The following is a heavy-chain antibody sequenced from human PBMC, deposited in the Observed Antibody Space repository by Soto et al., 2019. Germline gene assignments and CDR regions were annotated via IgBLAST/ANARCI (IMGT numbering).Heavy chain of an antibody. V-gene: IGHV4-30-2*01. Sequence: KSSETLSLTCAVSGGSISSGGYSWSWIRQPPGKGLEWIGYIYHSGSTYYNPSLKSRVTISVDRSKNQFSLKLSSVTAADTAVYYCASSLDYYDSSGLFDYWGQGTLVTVSS. J-gene: IGHJ4*02. CDR2: IYHSGST. CDR3: ASSLDYYDSSGLFDY. CDR1: GGSISSGGYS. D-gene: IGHD3-22*01.